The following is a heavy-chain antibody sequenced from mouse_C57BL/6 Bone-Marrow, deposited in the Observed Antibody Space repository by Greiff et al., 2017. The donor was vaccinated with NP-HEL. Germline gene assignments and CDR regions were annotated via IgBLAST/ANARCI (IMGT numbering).Heavy chain of an antibody. J-gene: IGHJ4*01. CDR2: IYPGDGDT. Sequence: VQLQQSGAELVKPGASVKISCKASGYAFSSYWMNWVKERPGKGLEWIGQIYPGDGDTKYNGKFKGKATLTADKSSSTAYMQVSSLTAEDSAVYFCARGDYGSSRFGYAMDYLDQGTSVTVSS. CDR3: ARGDYGSSRFGYAMDY. V-gene: IGHV1-80*01. CDR1: GYAFSSYW. D-gene: IGHD1-1*01.